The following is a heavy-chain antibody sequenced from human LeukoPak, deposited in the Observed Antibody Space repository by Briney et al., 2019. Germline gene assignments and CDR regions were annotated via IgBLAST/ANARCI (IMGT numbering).Heavy chain of an antibody. J-gene: IGHJ6*03. Sequence: GASVKVSCKASGYTFTGYYMHWGRQAPGQGLELMGCINPNSGGTNYAQKFQGRVTMTRDTSISTAYTELSRLRSDDTAVYYCVRDGHPAFGVVIGTHYYYYYMDVWGKGTTVTVSS. D-gene: IGHD3-3*01. CDR2: INPNSGGT. V-gene: IGHV1-2*02. CDR1: GYTFTGYY. CDR3: VRDGHPAFGVVIGTHYYYYYMDV.